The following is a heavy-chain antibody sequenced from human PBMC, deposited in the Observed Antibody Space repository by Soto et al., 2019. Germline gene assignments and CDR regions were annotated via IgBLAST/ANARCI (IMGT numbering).Heavy chain of an antibody. CDR2: IYYSGST. V-gene: IGHV4-39*01. CDR3: ARHGDYPTTDFDY. D-gene: IGHD4-17*01. Sequence: SETLSLTCTVSGGSISSSSYYWGWIRQPPGKGLEWIGSIYYSGSTYYNPSLKSRVTISVDTSKNQFSLKLSSVTAADTAVYYCARHGDYPTTDFDYWGQGTLVTVSS. J-gene: IGHJ4*02. CDR1: GGSISSSSYY.